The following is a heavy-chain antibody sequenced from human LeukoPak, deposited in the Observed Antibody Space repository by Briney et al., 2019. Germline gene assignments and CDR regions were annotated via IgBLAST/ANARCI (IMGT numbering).Heavy chain of an antibody. CDR2: IYYSGST. J-gene: IGHJ4*02. D-gene: IGHD5-12*01. V-gene: IGHV4-39*01. Sequence: SETLSLTCTVSGDSISSSSSYWGWIRQPPGEGLEWIGSIYYSGSTYYNPFLKSRVTISVDTSKNQFSLKLSSVTAADTAVYYCASLVATIDYWGQGTLVTVSS. CDR3: ASLVATIDY. CDR1: GDSISSSSSY.